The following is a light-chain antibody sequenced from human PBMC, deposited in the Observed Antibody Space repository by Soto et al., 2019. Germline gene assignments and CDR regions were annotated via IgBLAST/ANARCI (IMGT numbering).Light chain of an antibody. J-gene: IGKJ1*01. CDR2: GAS. V-gene: IGKV3-20*01. CDR1: QCVSSSY. Sequence: EIVLTQSPGTLSLSPGERATLSCRASQCVSSSYLAWYQQKPGQAPRLLIYGASSRATGIPDRFSGSGSGTDFTLTISRLEPVDFAVYYCQQYGSSPGTFGQGTKVEIK. CDR3: QQYGSSPGT.